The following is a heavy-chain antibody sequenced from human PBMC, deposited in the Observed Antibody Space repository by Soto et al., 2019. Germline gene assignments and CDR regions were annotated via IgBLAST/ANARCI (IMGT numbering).Heavy chain of an antibody. D-gene: IGHD6-19*01. CDR2: INAGNGNT. Sequence: ASVKVSCKASGYTFTRYAMHWVRQAPGQRLEWMGWINAGNGNTKYSQKFQGRVTITTDTSASTAYMELSSLRSEDTAVYYCARDGAVAGDSNFDYWGQGTMGTVSS. CDR1: GYTFTRYA. J-gene: IGHJ4*02. CDR3: ARDGAVAGDSNFDY. V-gene: IGHV1-3*01.